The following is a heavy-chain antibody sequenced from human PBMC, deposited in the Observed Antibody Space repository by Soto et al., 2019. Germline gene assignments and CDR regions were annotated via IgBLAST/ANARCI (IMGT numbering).Heavy chain of an antibody. V-gene: IGHV3-74*01. CDR1: GFTFNTYW. CDR3: TRDVYSTTGLYGMDV. Sequence: GGSLRLSCAASGFTFNTYWMHWVRQAPGKGLVWVSRVDDDGTGTTYADSVKGRFTISRDNAKNTVYLEMNSLRAEDTAVYYCTRDVYSTTGLYGMDVWGQGTTVTVSS. CDR2: VDDDGTGT. D-gene: IGHD6-13*01. J-gene: IGHJ6*02.